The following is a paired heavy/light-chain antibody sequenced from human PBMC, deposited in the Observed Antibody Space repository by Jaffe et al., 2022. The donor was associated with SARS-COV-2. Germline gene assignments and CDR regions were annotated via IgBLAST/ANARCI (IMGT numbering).Heavy chain of an antibody. V-gene: IGHV4-34*01. CDR2: INHSGTT. CDR3: ARIPYCSTGTCYAWSYFDP. D-gene: IGHD2-2*01. J-gene: IGHJ5*02. CDR1: GGSFTGDY. Sequence: QLQLQQWGAGLLKPSETLSLTCAVYGGSFTGDYWTWIRQPPGKGLEWIGEINHSGTTNYNPSLKSRVTISLDTSKNQFSLELSSVTAADTAVYYCARIPYCSTGTCYAWSYFDPWGQGTLVTVSS.
Light chain of an antibody. J-gene: IGLJ2*01. CDR2: RDT. V-gene: IGLV3-9*01. CDR3: QVWDSRIVV. CDR1: NIGSKN. Sequence: SYELTQPLSVSVALGQTARITCGGNNIGSKNVHWYQQKPGQAPVVVIYRDTNRPSGIPERFSGSKSGNTATLTISRAQAGDEADYYCQVWDSRIVVFGGGTKLTVL.